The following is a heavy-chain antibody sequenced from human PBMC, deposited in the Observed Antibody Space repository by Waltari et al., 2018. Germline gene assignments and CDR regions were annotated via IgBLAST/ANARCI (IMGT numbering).Heavy chain of an antibody. CDR1: GGSLSSSSYY. CDR2: IYYSGST. D-gene: IGHD4-17*01. CDR3: ARLGRGDYGYYFDY. J-gene: IGHJ4*02. V-gene: IGHV4-39*01. Sequence: QLQLQESGPGLVKPSETLSLTCTVPGGSLSSSSYYWGWIRKPPGKGLEWIGSIYYSGSTYYNPSLKSRVTISVDTSKNQFSLKLSSVTAADTAVYYCARLGRGDYGYYFDYWGQGTLVTVSS.